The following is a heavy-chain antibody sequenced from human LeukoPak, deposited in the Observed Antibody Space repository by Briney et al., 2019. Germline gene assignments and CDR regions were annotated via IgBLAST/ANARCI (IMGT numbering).Heavy chain of an antibody. CDR1: GGSISSGPYY. Sequence: PSETLSLTCTVSGGSISSGPYYWSWIRQPAGKGLEWIGRIYSSGRTNYNPSLKSRVTISLDTSKNQISLKVSSVTAADTAMYYCARRGYYMDVWGKGIAVTVSS. V-gene: IGHV4-61*02. J-gene: IGHJ6*03. CDR2: IYSSGRT. CDR3: ARRGYYMDV.